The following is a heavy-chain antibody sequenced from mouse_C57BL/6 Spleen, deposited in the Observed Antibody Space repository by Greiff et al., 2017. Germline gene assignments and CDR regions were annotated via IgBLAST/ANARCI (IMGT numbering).Heavy chain of an antibody. CDR2: IRNKANGYTT. Sequence: EVQLVESGGGLVQPGGSLSLSCAASGFTFTDYYMSWVRQPPGKALEWFGFIRNKANGYTTEYSASVKGRFTISRDNSQSILYLQRNGLRAEDRATYYCARDDEYLDYRGQGTTLTVSS. CDR1: GFTFTDYY. CDR3: ARDDEYLDY. V-gene: IGHV7-3*01. J-gene: IGHJ2*01.